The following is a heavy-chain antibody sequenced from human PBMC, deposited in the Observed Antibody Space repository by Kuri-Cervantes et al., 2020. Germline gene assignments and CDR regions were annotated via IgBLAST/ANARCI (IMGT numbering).Heavy chain of an antibody. CDR3: AREGEMARDYFDY. CDR1: GGTFSSYT. J-gene: IGHJ4*02. Sequence: SVKVSCKASGGTFSSYTISWVRQAPGQGLEWMGRIIPILGIANYAQKFQGRVTITADKSTSTAYMELSSLRSEDTAVYYCAREGEMARDYFDYWGQGTLVTVSS. D-gene: IGHD5-24*01. V-gene: IGHV1-69*04. CDR2: IIPILGIA.